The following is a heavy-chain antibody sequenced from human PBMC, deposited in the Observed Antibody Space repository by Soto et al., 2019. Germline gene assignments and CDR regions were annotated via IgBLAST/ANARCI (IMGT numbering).Heavy chain of an antibody. CDR2: ISSSSSYI. D-gene: IGHD6-13*01. Sequence: GGSLRLSCAASGFTFSSYSMNWVRQAPGKGLEWVSSISSSSSYIYYADSVKGRFTISRDNAKNSLYLQMNSLRAEDTAVYYCARGYSRGHAAFDIWGQGTMVTVSS. V-gene: IGHV3-21*01. CDR3: ARGYSRGHAAFDI. J-gene: IGHJ3*02. CDR1: GFTFSSYS.